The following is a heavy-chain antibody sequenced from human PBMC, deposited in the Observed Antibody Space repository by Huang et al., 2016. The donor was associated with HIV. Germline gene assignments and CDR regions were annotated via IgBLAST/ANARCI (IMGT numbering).Heavy chain of an antibody. CDR1: GGSISSSTYY. V-gene: IGHV4-39*01. D-gene: IGHD6-13*01. CDR3: ARHERQLAVDF. J-gene: IGHJ4*02. Sequence: QLQLQESGPGLAKPSETLSLTCTVSGGSISSSTYYWGWIRQPPGKGLEWIGTIHHRGRTNHNPSLKSRITMSLDASRNQFSLTLSSVTAADTAVYYCARHERQLAVDFWGQGTLVTVSP. CDR2: IHHRGRT.